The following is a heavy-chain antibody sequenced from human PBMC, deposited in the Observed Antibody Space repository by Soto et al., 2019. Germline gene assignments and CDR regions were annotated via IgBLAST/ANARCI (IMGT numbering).Heavy chain of an antibody. CDR1: GFTLRDYW. V-gene: IGHV3-7*01. Sequence: EVQLVESGGGLVQPGGSLRLSCAASGFTLRDYWMSWVRQAPGKGLEWVANIKQDGSEIYYVDSVEGRFTISRDNAKNSRFLQMNSLRAEDTAVYYCLITMSAFEIWCQGTLVTVSS. J-gene: IGHJ3*02. CDR2: IKQDGSEI. D-gene: IGHD3-10*02. CDR3: LITMSAFEI.